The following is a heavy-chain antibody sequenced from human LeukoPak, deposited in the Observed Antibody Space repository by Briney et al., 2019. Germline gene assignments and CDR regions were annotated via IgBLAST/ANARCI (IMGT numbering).Heavy chain of an antibody. Sequence: SVKVSCKASGGTFSSYAISWVRQAPGQGLEWMGRIIPIFGIANYAQKFQGRVTITADKSTSTAYMELSSLRSEDTAVYYCARVAMATMSGYYYYGMDVWGKGTTVTVSS. CDR3: ARVAMATMSGYYYYGMDV. D-gene: IGHD5-24*01. CDR1: GGTFSSYA. CDR2: IIPIFGIA. J-gene: IGHJ6*04. V-gene: IGHV1-69*04.